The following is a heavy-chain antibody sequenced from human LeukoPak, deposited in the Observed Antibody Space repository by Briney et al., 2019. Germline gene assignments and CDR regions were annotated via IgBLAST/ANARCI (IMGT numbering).Heavy chain of an antibody. D-gene: IGHD2-21*01. V-gene: IGHV3-9*01. CDR1: GFTFDDYA. CDR2: ISWNSGSI. J-gene: IGHJ4*02. CDR3: AREHVVVIAIDY. Sequence: GGSLRLSCAASGFTFDDYAMHWVRQAPGKGLEWVSGISWNSGSIGYADSVKGRFTISRDNAKNSLYLQMNSLRAEDTAVYYCAREHVVVIAIDYWGQGTLVTVSS.